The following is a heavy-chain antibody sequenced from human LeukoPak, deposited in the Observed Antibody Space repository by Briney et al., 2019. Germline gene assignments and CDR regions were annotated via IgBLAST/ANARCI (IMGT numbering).Heavy chain of an antibody. CDR3: ASQGYRSGNSVWFDP. CDR2: IIPIFGTA. CDR1: GGTFSSYA. V-gene: IGHV1-69*05. Sequence: GASVKVSCKASGGTFSSYAISWVRQAPGQGLEWMGGIIPIFGTANYAQKFQGRVTITTDESTSTAYMELSSLRSEDTAVYYCASQGYRSGNSVWFDPWGKGTLVTVSS. J-gene: IGHJ5*02. D-gene: IGHD4-23*01.